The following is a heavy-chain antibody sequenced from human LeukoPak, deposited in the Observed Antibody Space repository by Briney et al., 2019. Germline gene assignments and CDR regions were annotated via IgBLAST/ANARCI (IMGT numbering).Heavy chain of an antibody. CDR3: AREARPGGLIHWFDP. J-gene: IGHJ5*02. CDR2: IYYSGST. CDR1: GGSISGGGYY. Sequence: SQTLSLTCIVSGGSISGGGYYWSWIRQHPGKGLEWIGYIYYSGSTYYHQSLKSRATISVDTSKNQFALKLSSVTAADTAVYCCAREARPGGLIHWFDPWGQGTLVTVS. V-gene: IGHV4-31*03. D-gene: IGHD1-26*01.